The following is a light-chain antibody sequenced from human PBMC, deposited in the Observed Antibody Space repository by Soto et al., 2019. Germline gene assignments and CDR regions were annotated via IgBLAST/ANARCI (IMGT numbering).Light chain of an antibody. Sequence: EIVFTHSHGTLSLSPGERATLSSGASQSITSTYLAWYQQRPDQAPRLLIYDASSRATGIPGRFSGSGSGTNFTLTISSLEPEDFAVYYCQQYAISPWTFGRGTKVDIK. CDR1: QSITSTY. CDR3: QQYAISPWT. V-gene: IGKV3-20*01. CDR2: DAS. J-gene: IGKJ1*01.